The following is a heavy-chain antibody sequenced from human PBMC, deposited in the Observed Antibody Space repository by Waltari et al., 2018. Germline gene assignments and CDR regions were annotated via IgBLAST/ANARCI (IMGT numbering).Heavy chain of an antibody. CDR2: VYQGGST. J-gene: IGHJ4*02. CDR3: ARCTAVAGTLFLDS. D-gene: IGHD6-19*01. Sequence: QVQLQESGPGLVRPSGTLSLTCNVSGGSMKSNNWWSWVRQPPGKGLEWIGEVYQGGSTNHNPSLDSRVTISLETSKNQFSLRLTSVTAADTAVYHCARCTAVAGTLFLDSWGQGILVIVSS. V-gene: IGHV4-4*02. CDR1: GGSMKSNNW.